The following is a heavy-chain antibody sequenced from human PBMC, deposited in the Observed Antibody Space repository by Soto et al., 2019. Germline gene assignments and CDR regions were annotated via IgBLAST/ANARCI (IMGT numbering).Heavy chain of an antibody. Sequence: QVQLVESGVVVVQPGRSLRLSCADSGFSFSCYGLYWVRQAPGKGLWWVAVISYDGSSKYYSDSVKGRLTIARDNSQNTLYSKMNILRVEETAVYYYAKGSIVGDTKDWFDPWGQGTLVTVSS. J-gene: IGHJ5*02. CDR2: ISYDGSSK. V-gene: IGHV3-30*18. D-gene: IGHD1-26*01. CDR1: GFSFSCYG. CDR3: AKGSIVGDTKDWFDP.